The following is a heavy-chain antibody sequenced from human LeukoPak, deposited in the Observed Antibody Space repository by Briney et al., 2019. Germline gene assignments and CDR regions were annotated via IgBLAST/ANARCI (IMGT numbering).Heavy chain of an antibody. D-gene: IGHD1-26*01. CDR2: ISSSSSYI. CDR1: GFTFSSYS. Sequence: GGSLRLSCAASGFTFSSYSMNWVRQAPGKGLEWVSSISSSSSYIYYADSVKGRFTISRDNAKNSLYLQMNSLRAEDTAVYYCARDLGPNEWELPCFDYWGQGTLVTVSS. V-gene: IGHV3-21*01. CDR3: ARDLGPNEWELPCFDY. J-gene: IGHJ4*02.